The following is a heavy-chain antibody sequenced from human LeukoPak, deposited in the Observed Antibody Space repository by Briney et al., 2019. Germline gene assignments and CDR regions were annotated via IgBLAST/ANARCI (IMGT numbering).Heavy chain of an antibody. V-gene: IGHV5-51*01. CDR1: GYSFTNYW. Sequence: GESLKISCKGSGYSFTNYWIGWVRQMPGKGLKWMGIIYPGDSDARYSPSFQGQVTISADKSISTAYLQWSSLKASDTAMYYCARGTLYSGWSYYFDDWGQGNQVTVSS. J-gene: IGHJ4*02. D-gene: IGHD6-19*01. CDR3: ARGTLYSGWSYYFDD. CDR2: IYPGDSDA.